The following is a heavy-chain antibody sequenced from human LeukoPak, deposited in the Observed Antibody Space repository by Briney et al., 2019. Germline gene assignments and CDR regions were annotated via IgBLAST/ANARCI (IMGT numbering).Heavy chain of an antibody. CDR2: ISYDGSNK. Sequence: GGSLRLSCAASGFTFSSYAMHWVRQAPGKGLEWVAVISYDGSNKYYADSVKGRFTISRDNSKNTLYLQTNSLRAEDTAVYYCARTGAADVLRYFDWLLFIDYWGQGTLVTVSS. D-gene: IGHD3-9*01. J-gene: IGHJ4*02. V-gene: IGHV3-30-3*01. CDR1: GFTFSSYA. CDR3: ARTGAADVLRYFDWLLFIDY.